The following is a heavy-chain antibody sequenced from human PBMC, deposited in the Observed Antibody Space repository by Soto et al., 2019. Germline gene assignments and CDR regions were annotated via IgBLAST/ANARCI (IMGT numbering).Heavy chain of an antibody. CDR1: GFTFSTYA. D-gene: IGHD2-15*01. Sequence: GGSLRLSCAASGFTFSTYAMIWVRQPPGKGLEWVSGISFTGGSTYYADSVKGRFTISRDNSQNTLYLQMNSLRAEDAAIYYCVTEDSGSYSRSSFDFWGRGTMVTVS. J-gene: IGHJ3*01. CDR2: ISFTGGST. CDR3: VTEDSGSYSRSSFDF. V-gene: IGHV3-23*01.